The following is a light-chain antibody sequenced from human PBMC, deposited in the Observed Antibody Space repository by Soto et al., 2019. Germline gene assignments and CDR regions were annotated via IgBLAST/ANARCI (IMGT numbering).Light chain of an antibody. CDR1: SSNLGAGYD. CDR2: GNR. V-gene: IGLV1-40*01. CDR3: SSYTSSSTRLYV. Sequence: QSVLTQPPSVSGAPGQRVTISCTGNSSNLGAGYDVPWYQQLPGAAPKLVIFGNRNRPSGVPERFSGSKSGTSASLAITGFQAEDEADYYCSSYTSSSTRLYVFGTGTKVTV. J-gene: IGLJ1*01.